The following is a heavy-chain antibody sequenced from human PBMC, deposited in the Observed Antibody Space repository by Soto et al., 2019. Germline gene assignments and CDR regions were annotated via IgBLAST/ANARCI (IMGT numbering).Heavy chain of an antibody. V-gene: IGHV4-34*01. D-gene: IGHD3-10*01. CDR3: ARGRTRGSGSYYGKSRNNWFDP. CDR1: GGSFSGYY. CDR2: INHSGST. J-gene: IGHJ5*02. Sequence: PSETLSLTCAVYGGSFSGYYWSWIRQPPGKGLEWIGEINHSGSTNYNPSLKSRVTISVDTSKNQFSLKLSSVTAADTAVYYCARGRTRGSGSYYGKSRNNWFDPWGQGTLVTVSS.